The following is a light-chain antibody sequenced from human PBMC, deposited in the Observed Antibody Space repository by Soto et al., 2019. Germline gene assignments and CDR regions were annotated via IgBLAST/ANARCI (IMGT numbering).Light chain of an antibody. Sequence: QSALTQPASVSGSPGQSITISCTGIINDVGTYNLVSWYQHHPGKAPKLIIYEASKRPSGVPKRFSGSKSGNTASLTISGLHAEDEADYYCCSYGRSVVFGGGTKLTVL. J-gene: IGLJ2*01. CDR2: EAS. V-gene: IGLV2-23*01. CDR3: CSYGRSVV. CDR1: INDVGTYNL.